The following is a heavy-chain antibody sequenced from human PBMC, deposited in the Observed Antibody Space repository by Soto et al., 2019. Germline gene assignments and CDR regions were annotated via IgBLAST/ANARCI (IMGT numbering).Heavy chain of an antibody. CDR3: ARVGSRRRALNWFDP. D-gene: IGHD5-12*01. J-gene: IGHJ5*02. Sequence: QVQLVQSGAEVKKPGASVKVSCKASGYTFASYDINWVRQATGQGLEWMGWMNPNSGNTGYAQKFQGRVTMTRNTSISTAYMELSSLRSVDTAVYYCARVGSRRRALNWFDPWGQGTLVTVSS. CDR2: MNPNSGNT. CDR1: GYTFASYD. V-gene: IGHV1-8*01.